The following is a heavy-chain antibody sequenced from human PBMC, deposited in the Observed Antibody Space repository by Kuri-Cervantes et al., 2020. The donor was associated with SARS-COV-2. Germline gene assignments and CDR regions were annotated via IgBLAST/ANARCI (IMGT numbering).Heavy chain of an antibody. D-gene: IGHD7-27*01. CDR3: ARDKDWGYGFDI. Sequence: ASVKVSCKASGYTFTSYGISWVRQAPGRGLEWMGRISTYNGNTNYAQKLQGRVTMTTDTSTSTAYMEMRGLRLDDTAVYYCARDKDWGYGFDIWGQGTMVTVSS. CDR2: ISTYNGNT. V-gene: IGHV1-18*01. J-gene: IGHJ3*02. CDR1: GYTFTSYG.